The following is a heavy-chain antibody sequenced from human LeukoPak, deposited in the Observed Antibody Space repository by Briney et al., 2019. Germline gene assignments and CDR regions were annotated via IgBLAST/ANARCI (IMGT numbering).Heavy chain of an antibody. V-gene: IGHV3-30*04. Sequence: GGSLRLSCAASGFTFSSYAMHWVRQAPGKGLEWVAVISYDGSNKYYADSVKGRFTISRDNSKNSLYLQMNSLRVDDTAVYYCAREQWLESDAFDIWGQGTMVTVSS. D-gene: IGHD6-19*01. CDR3: AREQWLESDAFDI. CDR2: ISYDGSNK. J-gene: IGHJ3*02. CDR1: GFTFSSYA.